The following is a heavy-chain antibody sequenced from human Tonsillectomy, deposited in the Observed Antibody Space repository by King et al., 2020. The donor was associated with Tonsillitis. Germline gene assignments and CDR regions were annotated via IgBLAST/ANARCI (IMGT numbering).Heavy chain of an antibody. J-gene: IGHJ4*02. CDR1: GDSISSYY. V-gene: IGHV4-59*08. Sequence: VQLQESGPGLVKPSETLSLTCTVSGDSISSYYWSWIRQPPGKGLEWIGYVYNSGSTNYNHSLTNRVTISVDTSKYKFSLKLSSVTAADTAVYYCARGTPIAARPEYYFDYWGQGTLVTVSS. CDR2: VYNSGST. CDR3: ARGTPIAARPEYYFDY. D-gene: IGHD6-6*01.